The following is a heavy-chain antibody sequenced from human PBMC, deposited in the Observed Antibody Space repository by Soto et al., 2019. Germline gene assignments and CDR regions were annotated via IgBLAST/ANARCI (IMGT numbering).Heavy chain of an antibody. CDR1: GFTFSDYF. Sequence: LRLSCAASGFTFSDYFMSWIRQAPGKGLEWVSYISSSSGFANYADSVRGRFTISRDNSKNTLYLQMNSLRAEDTAVYYCAKDRGYYGSGNFQHWGQGTLVTVSS. V-gene: IGHV3-11*05. CDR2: ISSSSGFA. D-gene: IGHD3-10*01. CDR3: AKDRGYYGSGNFQH. J-gene: IGHJ1*01.